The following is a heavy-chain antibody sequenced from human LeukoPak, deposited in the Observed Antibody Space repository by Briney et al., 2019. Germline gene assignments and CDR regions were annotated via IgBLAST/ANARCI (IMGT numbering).Heavy chain of an antibody. CDR1: GGTFSSYA. CDR3: ARDKSSSWYDSNYYYGMDV. V-gene: IGHV1-69*13. Sequence: SVKVSCKASGGTFSSYAISWVRQAPGQGLEWMGGIIPIFGTANYAQKFQGRVTITADESTSTAYMELSSLRSEDTAVYYCARDKSSSWYDSNYYYGMDVWGQGTTVTVSS. J-gene: IGHJ6*02. CDR2: IIPIFGTA. D-gene: IGHD6-13*01.